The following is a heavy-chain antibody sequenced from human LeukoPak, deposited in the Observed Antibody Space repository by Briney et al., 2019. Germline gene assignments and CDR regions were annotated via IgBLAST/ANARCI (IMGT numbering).Heavy chain of an antibody. V-gene: IGHV4-38-2*01. CDR3: ARSMGHMIVVVYFDY. Sequence: PSETLSLTCAVYGGSFSSGYYWGWIRQPPGKGLEWIGSIYHSGSTYYNPSLKSRVTISVDTSKNQFSLKLSSVTAADTAVYYCARSMGHMIVVVYFDYWGQGTLVTVSS. CDR2: IYHSGST. CDR1: GGSFSSGYY. J-gene: IGHJ4*02. D-gene: IGHD3-22*01.